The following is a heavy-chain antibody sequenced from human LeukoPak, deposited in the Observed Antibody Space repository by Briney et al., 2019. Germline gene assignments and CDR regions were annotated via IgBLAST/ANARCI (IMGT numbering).Heavy chain of an antibody. CDR1: GGSFSGYY. CDR2: IYYSGST. D-gene: IGHD3-9*01. Sequence: PSETLSLTCGVHGGSFSGYYWSWIRQPPGQGLEWIGYIYYSGSTNYNPSLKSRVTISVDTSKNQFSLKLSSVTAADTAVYYCARDIYDILTGSIYGMDVWGKGTTVTVSS. CDR3: ARDIYDILTGSIYGMDV. J-gene: IGHJ6*04. V-gene: IGHV4-59*01.